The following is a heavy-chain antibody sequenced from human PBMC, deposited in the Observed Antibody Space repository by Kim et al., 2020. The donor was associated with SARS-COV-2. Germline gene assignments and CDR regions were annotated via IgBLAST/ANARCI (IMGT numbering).Heavy chain of an antibody. CDR1: GFTFSSYS. CDR3: ARDLRINYDYVWGSLGGYYYYGMDV. D-gene: IGHD3-16*01. V-gene: IGHV3-21*01. J-gene: IGHJ6*02. Sequence: GGSLRLSCAASGFTFSSYSMNWVRQAPGKGLEWVSSISSSSSYIYYADSVKGRFTISRDNAKNSLYLQMNSLRAEDTAVYYCARDLRINYDYVWGSLGGYYYYGMDVWGQGTTVTVSS. CDR2: ISSSSSYI.